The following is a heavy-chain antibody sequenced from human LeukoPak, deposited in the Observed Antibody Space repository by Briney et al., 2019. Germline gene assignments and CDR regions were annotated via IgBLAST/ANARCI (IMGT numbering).Heavy chain of an antibody. Sequence: GGPLRLSCAASGFTFSSFWMTWVRQAPGKGLEWVANIKQDGSEKYYEDSVKGRFTISRDNADNSLYLQMNGLRADDTAMYYCARDRSSSFYWGQGTLVTVSS. D-gene: IGHD6-6*01. J-gene: IGHJ4*02. V-gene: IGHV3-7*05. CDR1: GFTFSSFW. CDR2: IKQDGSEK. CDR3: ARDRSSSFY.